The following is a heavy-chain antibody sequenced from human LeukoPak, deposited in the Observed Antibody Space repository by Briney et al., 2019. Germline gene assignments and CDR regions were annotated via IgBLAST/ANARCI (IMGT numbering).Heavy chain of an antibody. CDR3: ARDRWHSGYYGKQLGY. V-gene: IGHV3-30*03. CDR2: ISYDGSNK. D-gene: IGHD3-22*01. CDR1: GFTFSSYG. J-gene: IGHJ4*02. Sequence: PGRSLRLSCAASGFTFSSYGMHWVRQAPGKGLEWVAVISYDGSNKYYADSVKGRFTISRDNSKNTLYLQMNSLRAEDTAVYYCARDRWHSGYYGKQLGYWGQGTLVTVSS.